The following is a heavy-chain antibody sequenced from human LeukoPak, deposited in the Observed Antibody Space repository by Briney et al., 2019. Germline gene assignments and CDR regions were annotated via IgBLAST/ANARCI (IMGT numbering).Heavy chain of an antibody. CDR3: ASENREYSSSWYGSNWFDP. D-gene: IGHD6-13*01. J-gene: IGHJ5*02. CDR1: GGSISSGGYY. Sequence: SQTLSLTCTVSGGSISSGGYYWSWIRQHPGKGLEWIGYIYYSGSTYYNPSLKSRVTISVDTSKNQFSLKLSSVTAADTAVYYCASENREYSSSWYGSNWFDPWGQGTLVTVSS. CDR2: IYYSGST. V-gene: IGHV4-31*03.